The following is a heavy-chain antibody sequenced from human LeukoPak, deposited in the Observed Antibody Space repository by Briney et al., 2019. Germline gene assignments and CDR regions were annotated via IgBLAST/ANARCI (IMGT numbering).Heavy chain of an antibody. CDR2: IGGSGDRT. CDR3: AKDPVVYHGGSGWHYFDY. J-gene: IGHJ4*02. Sequence: GGSLRLSCAVSGLTFSSYAMSSVRQAPGRGPAGVSTIGGSGDRTYYADSLKGRFTISRHNSKNTLYLQMNSLRAEDTALYYCAKDPVVYHGGSGWHYFDYWGQGTLVTVSS. D-gene: IGHD6-19*01. V-gene: IGHV3-23*01. CDR1: GLTFSSYA.